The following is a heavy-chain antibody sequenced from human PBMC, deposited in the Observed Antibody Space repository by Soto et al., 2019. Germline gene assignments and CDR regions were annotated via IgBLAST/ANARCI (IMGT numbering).Heavy chain of an antibody. J-gene: IGHJ4*02. V-gene: IGHV5-51*01. CDR1: GYSFTSYW. Sequence: GESLKISCKGSGYSFTSYWIGWVRQMPGKGLEWMGIIYPGDSDTRYSPSFQGQVTISADKSISTAYLQWSSLKASDTAMYYCATYPLIGRGTSEVGHYWGQGTLVTVSS. D-gene: IGHD1-26*01. CDR2: IYPGDSDT. CDR3: ATYPLIGRGTSEVGHY.